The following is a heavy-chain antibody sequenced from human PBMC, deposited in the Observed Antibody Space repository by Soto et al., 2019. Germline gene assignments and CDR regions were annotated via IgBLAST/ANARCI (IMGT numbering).Heavy chain of an antibody. CDR2: VSSDGTSR. CDR3: AKGGGRLIDY. J-gene: IGHJ4*02. V-gene: IGHV3-74*01. D-gene: IGHD6-25*01. Sequence: GGSLRLSCAASGLTFSSYWMHWVRQAPGKGLMWVSRVSSDGTSRSYADSVKGRFTISRDNAKNTLFLQMSSLRAEDTAVYYCAKGGGRLIDYWGQGTLVTVSS. CDR1: GLTFSSYW.